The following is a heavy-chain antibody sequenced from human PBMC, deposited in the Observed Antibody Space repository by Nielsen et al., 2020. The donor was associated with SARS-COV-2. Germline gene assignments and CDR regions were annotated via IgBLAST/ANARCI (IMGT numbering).Heavy chain of an antibody. CDR2: TYAGGST. Sequence: GGSLRLSCAASGFTFSSYGMHWVRQAPGKGLEWVSVTYAGGSTDFADSVKDRFTISRDTYRDTLYLQMNTLRAEDTAVYYCAKGGSGWFYLDHWGQGTLVTVSS. CDR3: AKGGSGWFYLDH. D-gene: IGHD6-19*01. CDR1: GFTFSSYG. V-gene: IGHV3-23*03. J-gene: IGHJ4*02.